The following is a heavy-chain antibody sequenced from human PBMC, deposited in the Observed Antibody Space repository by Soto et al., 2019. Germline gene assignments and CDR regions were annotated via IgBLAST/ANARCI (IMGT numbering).Heavy chain of an antibody. CDR2: IYYSGST. Sequence: SETPSITCTVSGGSISSGGYYWSWIRQHPGKGLEWIGYIYYSGSTYYNPSLKSRVTISVDTSKNQFSLKLSSVTAADTAVYYCARAAHYSSPFRWFDPWGQGTLVTVSS. J-gene: IGHJ5*02. D-gene: IGHD6-13*01. CDR1: GGSISSGGYY. CDR3: ARAAHYSSPFRWFDP. V-gene: IGHV4-31*03.